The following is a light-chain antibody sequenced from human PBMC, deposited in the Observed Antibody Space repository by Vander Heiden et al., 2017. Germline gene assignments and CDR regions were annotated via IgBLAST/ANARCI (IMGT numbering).Light chain of an antibody. V-gene: IGLV3-27*01. CDR1: VLTQKY. J-gene: IGLJ3*02. CDR2: KDD. Sequence: SYALTQPSSVSVSPGQTARTTCAGDVLTQKYARWLQQKPGQAPVVVIYKDDERPSWIPDRFSGYSSVTTVTLTISVAHVEDEADYYCYSESDNIIMFGGGTRLTVL. CDR3: YSESDNIIM.